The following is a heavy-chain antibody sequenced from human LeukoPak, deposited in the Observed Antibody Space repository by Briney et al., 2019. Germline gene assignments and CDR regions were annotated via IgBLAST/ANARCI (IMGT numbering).Heavy chain of an antibody. V-gene: IGHV3-48*03. J-gene: IGHJ4*02. D-gene: IGHD6-13*01. CDR1: GFTFSSYE. Sequence: PGGSLRLSCVASGFTFSSYEMNWVRQAPGKGLEWVSSISSRAGTVYYADSVKGRVTVSRDNAKNSLYLQMNSLRAEDTAVYYCARVGVLSSSWLLYWGQGTLVTVSS. CDR3: ARVGVLSSSWLLY. CDR2: ISSRAGTV.